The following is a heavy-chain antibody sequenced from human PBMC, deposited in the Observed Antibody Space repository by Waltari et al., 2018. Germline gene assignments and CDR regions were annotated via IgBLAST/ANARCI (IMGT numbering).Heavy chain of an antibody. CDR1: GGTFSSYA. J-gene: IGHJ3*02. CDR2: IIPIFGTA. Sequence: QVQLVQSGAEVKKPGSSVKVSCKASGGTFSSYAISWVRQAPGQGLEWMGGIIPIFGTANYAQKFQGRVTITADESTSTAYMELSSLRSEDTAVYYCARDIADYYDSSGYSRGAFDIWGQGTMVTVSS. V-gene: IGHV1-69*13. D-gene: IGHD3-22*01. CDR3: ARDIADYYDSSGYSRGAFDI.